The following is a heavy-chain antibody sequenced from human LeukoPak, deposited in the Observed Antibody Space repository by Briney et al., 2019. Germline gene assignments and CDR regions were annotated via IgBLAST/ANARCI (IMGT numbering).Heavy chain of an antibody. J-gene: IGHJ4*02. CDR3: ARDRVAVAGIDY. Sequence: GASVKVSCKASGYTFTGYYMHWVRQAPGQGLEWMGWINGNSGGTKYAQKFQGRVTMTRDTSISTAYMELSRLRSDDTAVYYCARDRVAVAGIDYWGQGTLVTVSS. D-gene: IGHD6-19*01. CDR2: INGNSGGT. V-gene: IGHV1-2*02. CDR1: GYTFTGYY.